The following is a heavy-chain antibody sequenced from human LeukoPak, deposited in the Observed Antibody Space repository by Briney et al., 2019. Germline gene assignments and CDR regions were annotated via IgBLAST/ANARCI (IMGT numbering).Heavy chain of an antibody. CDR1: GGSISSGDYY. CDR3: AGGSRGFDFDY. CDR2: IYYSGST. Sequence: SETLSLTCTVSGGSISSGDYYWSWIRQPPGKGLEWIGYIYYSGSTYYNPSLKSRVTISVDTSKNPFSLKLSSVTAADTAVYYCAGGSRGFDFDYWGQGTLVTVSS. D-gene: IGHD6-25*01. J-gene: IGHJ4*02. V-gene: IGHV4-30-4*01.